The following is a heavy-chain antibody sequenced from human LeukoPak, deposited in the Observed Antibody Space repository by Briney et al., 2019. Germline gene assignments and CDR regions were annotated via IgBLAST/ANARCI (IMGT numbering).Heavy chain of an antibody. CDR2: IYHRANT. Sequence: PSETLSLTCIVSGAAVTSHHWNWIRQTPGKRLEWIGYIYHRANTNFITSYSSSLRSRVSMSVDMSKNHFSLSLTSVTAADTAIYYCSGGRSSRYSDYWGQGALVTVFS. D-gene: IGHD3-9*01. CDR1: GAAVTSHH. CDR3: SGGRSSRYSDY. J-gene: IGHJ4*02. V-gene: IGHV4-59*02.